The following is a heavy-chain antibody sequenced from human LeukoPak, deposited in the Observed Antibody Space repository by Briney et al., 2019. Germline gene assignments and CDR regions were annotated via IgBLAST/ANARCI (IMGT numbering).Heavy chain of an antibody. D-gene: IGHD3-10*01. CDR2: INPSGGST. CDR1: GYTFASYY. J-gene: IGHJ4*02. V-gene: IGHV1-46*01. CDR3: ASYYYGSGSYGDY. Sequence: ASVKVSCKASGYTFASYYMHWVRQAPGQGLEWMGIINPSGGSTSYAQKFQGRVTMTRDTSTCTVYMELSSLRSEDTAVYYCASYYYGSGSYGDYWGQGTLVTVSS.